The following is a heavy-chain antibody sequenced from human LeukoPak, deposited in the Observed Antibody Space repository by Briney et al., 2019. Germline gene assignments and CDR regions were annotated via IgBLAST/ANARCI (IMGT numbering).Heavy chain of an antibody. CDR2: INHSGST. Sequence: SETLSLTCAVYGGSFSGYYWSWIRQPPGKGLEWIGEINHSGSTNYNPSLKSRVTISVDTSKNQFSLKLSSVTAADTAVYYCARVPWWQPGAFDIWGQGTMVTVSS. V-gene: IGHV4-34*01. CDR1: GGSFSGYY. J-gene: IGHJ3*02. CDR3: ARVPWWQPGAFDI. D-gene: IGHD2-15*01.